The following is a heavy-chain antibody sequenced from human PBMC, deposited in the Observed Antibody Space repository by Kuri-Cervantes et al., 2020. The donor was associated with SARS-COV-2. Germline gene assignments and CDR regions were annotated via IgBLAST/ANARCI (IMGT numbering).Heavy chain of an antibody. CDR2: INHSGST. V-gene: IGHV4-34*01. CDR1: GESASGYF. CDR3: ARCRRIAAASRWFDP. D-gene: IGHD6-13*01. Sequence: SQTLSLTCAMYGESASGYFWSWFRQPPGKGLEWIGEINHSGSTNCNPSLKSRVTISVDTSKNQFSLKLCSVTAADTAVYYCARCRRIAAASRWFDPWGQGTLVTVSS. J-gene: IGHJ5*02.